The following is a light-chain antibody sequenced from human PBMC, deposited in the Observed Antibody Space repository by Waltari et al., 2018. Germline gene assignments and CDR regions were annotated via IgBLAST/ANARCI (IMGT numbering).Light chain of an antibody. J-gene: IGLJ2*01. Sequence: QSALTQPPSVSGSPGQSVTISCTGTTSDVGAYHYVSWSQQHPGKAPKMMISDVSQRPSGVPDRFSGSKSANTASLTISGLQAEDEADYYCCSYAGEYIWVFGGGTKLTVL. CDR2: DVS. V-gene: IGLV2-11*01. CDR3: CSYAGEYIWV. CDR1: TSDVGAYHY.